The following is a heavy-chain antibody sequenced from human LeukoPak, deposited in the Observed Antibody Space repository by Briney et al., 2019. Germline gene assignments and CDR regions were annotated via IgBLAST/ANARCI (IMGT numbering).Heavy chain of an antibody. J-gene: IGHJ4*02. CDR2: ISPFNGHS. V-gene: IGHV1-18*01. CDR1: GYRFTSYG. Sequence: GASVKVSCKASGYRFTSYGIGWVRQAPGQGLEWIGWISPFNGHSVSAQKFQGRLTMTADTSTTTAYMELRSLRSDDTAVYYCARYFWSGFRGQHSDFWGQGSLVTVSS. D-gene: IGHD3-3*01. CDR3: ARYFWSGFRGQHSDF.